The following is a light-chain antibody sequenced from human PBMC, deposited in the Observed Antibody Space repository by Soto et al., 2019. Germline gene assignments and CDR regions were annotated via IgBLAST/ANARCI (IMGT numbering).Light chain of an antibody. CDR3: TPYASGSYHVV. J-gene: IGLJ2*01. CDR1: SSDIGGYDY. V-gene: IGLV2-14*01. Sequence: QSALTQPASVSGSPGQSITLSCTGTSSDIGGYDYVSWYQRHPGKAPKLIIYDVNNRPSGVSNRFSGSKSGNTASLTISGLKAEDEADYYCTPYASGSYHVVLGGGTKLTVL. CDR2: DVN.